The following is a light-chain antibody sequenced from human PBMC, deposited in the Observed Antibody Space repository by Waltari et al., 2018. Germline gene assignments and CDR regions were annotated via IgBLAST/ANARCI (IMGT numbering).Light chain of an antibody. J-gene: IGLJ3*02. CDR1: NIGDKR. CDR3: QVWDTSSDHWV. Sequence: SYVLTQPPSVSVAPGKTAKITCGGNNIGDKRVHWYQQKPGQAPVLVIYYDDDRPSGIPERFSGSNSGSTAALTISRVEAGDEADYYCQVWDTSSDHWVFGGWTELTVL. V-gene: IGLV3-21*04. CDR2: YDD.